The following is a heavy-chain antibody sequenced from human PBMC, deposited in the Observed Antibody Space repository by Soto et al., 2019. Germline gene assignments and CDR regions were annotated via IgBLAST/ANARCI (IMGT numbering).Heavy chain of an antibody. D-gene: IGHD3-10*01. Sequence: QVQLVQSGAEVKEAGSSVKVSCKASGGTFSKYSISWVRQAPGQGLEWLGRIIPMRGIVQYAQKFRGRLTITADTSTSTAYMELSSLRSEDTAVYYCARDEYYYGSGSYYSDYWGQGTLVTVSS. CDR1: GGTFSKYS. J-gene: IGHJ4*02. CDR3: ARDEYYYGSGSYYSDY. CDR2: IIPMRGIV. V-gene: IGHV1-69*08.